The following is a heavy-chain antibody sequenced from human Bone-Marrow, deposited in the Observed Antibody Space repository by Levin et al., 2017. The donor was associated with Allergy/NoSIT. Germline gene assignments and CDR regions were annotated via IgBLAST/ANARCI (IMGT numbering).Heavy chain of an antibody. V-gene: IGHV3-72*01. Sequence: PGGSLRLSCAASGFSFNDHSMNWVRQAPGKGLEWVGRTRNKANIYTTEYAASVKGRFTISRDDSRSSLFLQMNSQQTEDTAVYYCAREGDSSAYYIDFDYWGQGTLVTVSS. CDR1: GFSFNDHS. CDR2: TRNKANIYTT. CDR3: AREGDSSAYYIDFDY. J-gene: IGHJ4*02. D-gene: IGHD6-19*01.